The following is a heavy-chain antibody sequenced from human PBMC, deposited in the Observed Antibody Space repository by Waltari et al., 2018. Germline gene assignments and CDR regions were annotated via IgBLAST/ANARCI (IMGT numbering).Heavy chain of an antibody. D-gene: IGHD6-13*01. CDR3: ARHAYSSSWYWYFDL. CDR1: GDSISSYY. J-gene: IGHJ2*01. Sequence: QVQLQESGPGLMKPSETLSLTCSVSGDSISSYYWSWIRQPAGKGLEWIGRVYRSGSTNHNPALKSRGTMSIDTSKNQLSLKVHSVTAADTAVYYCARHAYSSSWYWYFDLWGRGTLVTVSS. CDR2: VYRSGST. V-gene: IGHV4-4*07.